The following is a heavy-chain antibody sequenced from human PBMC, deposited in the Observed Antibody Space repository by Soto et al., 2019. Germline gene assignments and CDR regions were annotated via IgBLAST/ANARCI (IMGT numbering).Heavy chain of an antibody. CDR3: ARGDYDILTGYYYYYYGMDV. D-gene: IGHD3-9*01. V-gene: IGHV3-74*01. Sequence: GGSLRLSCAASGFTFSDYYMRWIRQAPGKGLVWVSRINSDGSSTSYADSVKGRFTISRDNAKNTLYLQMNSLRAEDTAVYYCARGDYDILTGYYYYYYGMDVWGQGTTVTVSS. CDR2: INSDGSST. J-gene: IGHJ6*02. CDR1: GFTFSDYY.